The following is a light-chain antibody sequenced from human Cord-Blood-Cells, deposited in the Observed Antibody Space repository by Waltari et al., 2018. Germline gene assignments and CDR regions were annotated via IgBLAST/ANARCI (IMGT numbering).Light chain of an antibody. J-gene: IGLJ2*01. Sequence: SYELTQPPSVSVSPGRTAIITCSGNNLGDKYACWYQQKPGQSPVLVIYQDSKRPSGIPERFSGSNSGNTATLTISGTQAMDEADYYCQAWDSSTVVFGGGTKLTVL. CDR1: NLGDKY. CDR2: QDS. V-gene: IGLV3-1*01. CDR3: QAWDSSTVV.